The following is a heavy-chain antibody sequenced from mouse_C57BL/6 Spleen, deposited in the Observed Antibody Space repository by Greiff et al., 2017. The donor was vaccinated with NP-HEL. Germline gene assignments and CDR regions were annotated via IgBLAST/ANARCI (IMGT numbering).Heavy chain of an antibody. J-gene: IGHJ4*01. CDR3: ARVYYSNPYYYAMDY. D-gene: IGHD2-5*01. Sequence: QVHVKQPGTELVKPGASVKLSCKASGYTFTSYWMHWVKQRPGQGLEWIGNINPSNGGTNYNEKFKSKATLTVDKSSSTAYMQLSSLTSEDSAVYYCARVYYSNPYYYAMDYWGQGTSVTVSS. V-gene: IGHV1-53*01. CDR2: INPSNGGT. CDR1: GYTFTSYW.